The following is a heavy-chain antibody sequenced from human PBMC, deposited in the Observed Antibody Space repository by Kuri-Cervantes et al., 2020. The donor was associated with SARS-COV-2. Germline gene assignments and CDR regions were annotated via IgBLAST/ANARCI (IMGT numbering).Heavy chain of an antibody. CDR2: ISAYNGNT. V-gene: IGHV1-18*01. CDR3: ARGPSTIFGVVPRMYYYYYYMDV. Sequence: ASVKVSCKASGGTFSSYAISWVRQAPGRGLEWMGWISAYNGNTNYAQKLQGRVTMTTDTSTSTAYMELRSLRSDDTAVYYCARGPSTIFGVVPRMYYYYYYMDVWGKGTTVTVSS. D-gene: IGHD3-3*01. J-gene: IGHJ6*03. CDR1: GGTFSSYA.